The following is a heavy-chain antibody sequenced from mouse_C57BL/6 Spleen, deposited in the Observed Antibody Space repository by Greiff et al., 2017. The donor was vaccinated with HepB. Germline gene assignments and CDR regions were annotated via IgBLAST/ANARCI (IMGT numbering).Heavy chain of an antibody. D-gene: IGHD1-1*01. V-gene: IGHV14-4*01. CDR1: GFNIKDDY. J-gene: IGHJ2*01. CDR3: TTWYGSRREVDY. CDR2: IDPENGDT. Sequence: EVQLQESGAELVRPGASVKLSCTASGFNIKDDYMHWVKQRPEQGLEWIGWIDPENGDTEYASKFQGKATITADTSSNTAYLQLSSLTSEDTAVYYCTTWYGSRREVDYWGQGTTLTVSS.